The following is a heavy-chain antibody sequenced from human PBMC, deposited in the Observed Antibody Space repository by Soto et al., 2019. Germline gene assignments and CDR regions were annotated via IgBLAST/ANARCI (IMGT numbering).Heavy chain of an antibody. CDR1: GGTFSSYA. CDR2: IIPIFGTA. V-gene: IGHV1-69*13. J-gene: IGHJ5*02. CDR3: AREPGISHNNWFDP. D-gene: IGHD6-13*01. Sequence: SVKVSCKASGGTFSSYAISWVRQALGQGLEWMGGIIPIFGTANYAQKFQGRVTITADESTSTAYMELSSLRSEDTAVYYCAREPGISHNNWFDPWGQGTLVTVS.